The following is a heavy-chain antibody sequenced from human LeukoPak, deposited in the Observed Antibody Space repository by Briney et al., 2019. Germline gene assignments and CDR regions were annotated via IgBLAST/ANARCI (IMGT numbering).Heavy chain of an antibody. CDR3: AKDLLSVAGTGSATDY. CDR2: ISGSGGST. J-gene: IGHJ4*02. Sequence: PGGSLRLSCAASGFTFSSYAMSWVRQAPGKGLEWISAISGSGGSTYYADSVKGRFTISRDNSKNTLYLQMNSLTAEDTAVYYCAKDLLSVAGTGSATDYWGQGTLVTVSS. CDR1: GFTFSSYA. D-gene: IGHD6-19*01. V-gene: IGHV3-23*01.